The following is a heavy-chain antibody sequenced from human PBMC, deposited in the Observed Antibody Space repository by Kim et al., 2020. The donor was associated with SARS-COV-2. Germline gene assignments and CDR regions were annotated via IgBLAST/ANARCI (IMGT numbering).Heavy chain of an antibody. CDR3: ARLRYFGVVTPLAGYFDY. CDR1: GYSFTSYW. CDR2: IYPGDSDT. V-gene: IGHV5-51*01. D-gene: IGHD3-3*01. J-gene: IGHJ4*02. Sequence: GESLKISCKGSGYSFTSYWIGWVRQMPGKGLEWMGIIYPGDSDTRYSPSFQGQVTISADKSISTAYLQWSSLKASDTAMYYCARLRYFGVVTPLAGYFDYWGQGTLVTVSS.